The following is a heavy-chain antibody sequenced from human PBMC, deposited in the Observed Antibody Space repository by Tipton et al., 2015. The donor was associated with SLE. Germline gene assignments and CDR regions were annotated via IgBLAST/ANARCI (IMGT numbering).Heavy chain of an antibody. Sequence: SLRLSCAASGFTFSNAWMSWVRQAPGKGLVWVSRINGDESSTSYTDSVRGRFTISRDNAKNTLYLQMNSLSAEDTAVYYCAKVLAAANTFDIWGQGTMVTVSS. V-gene: IGHV3-74*01. J-gene: IGHJ3*02. CDR2: INGDESST. CDR1: GFTFSNAW. CDR3: AKVLAAANTFDI. D-gene: IGHD6-13*01.